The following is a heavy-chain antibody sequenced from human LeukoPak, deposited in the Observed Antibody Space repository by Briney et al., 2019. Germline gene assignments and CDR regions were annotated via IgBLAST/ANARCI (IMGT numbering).Heavy chain of an antibody. CDR3: ARGRDDHKGGNY. Sequence: PSETLSLTCAVYGGSFSGYYWTWIRQPPGKGLEWVGEISHNGVTNYNPSLKSRVAISVDTSKNQFSLKLSSVTAADTAVYYCARGRDDHKGGNYWGQGTLVTVSS. D-gene: IGHD5-24*01. CDR1: GGSFSGYY. CDR2: ISHNGVT. V-gene: IGHV4-34*01. J-gene: IGHJ4*02.